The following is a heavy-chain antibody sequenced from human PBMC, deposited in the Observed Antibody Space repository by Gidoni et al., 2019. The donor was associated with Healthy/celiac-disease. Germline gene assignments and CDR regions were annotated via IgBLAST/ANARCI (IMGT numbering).Heavy chain of an antibody. CDR1: GYTFTSYG. D-gene: IGHD6-13*01. V-gene: IGHV1-18*01. CDR3: ARDQEIAAAGVEDYYYYGMDV. CDR2: ISAYNGNT. J-gene: IGHJ6*04. Sequence: QVQLVQSGAEVKKPGASVKVSCKASGYTFTSYGISWVRQAPGQGLEWMGWISAYNGNTNYAQKLQGRVTMNTDTSTSTAYMELRSLRSDDTAVYYCARDQEIAAAGVEDYYYYGMDVWGKGTTVTVSS.